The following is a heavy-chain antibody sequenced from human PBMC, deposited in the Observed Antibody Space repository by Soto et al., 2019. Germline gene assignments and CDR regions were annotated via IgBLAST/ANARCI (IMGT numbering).Heavy chain of an antibody. J-gene: IGHJ6*02. V-gene: IGHV1-69*13. Sequence: GASVKVSCKASGGTFNNYPITWVRQAPGEGLEWMGGSIPIFGTANYAQKFQGGVTISVYESTSTAYMELSSLRSEDTAVYYCARGRGYSGDDHYYYFDMDVWGQGTTVTVSS. CDR3: ARGRGYSGDDHYYYFDMDV. D-gene: IGHD5-12*01. CDR2: SIPIFGTA. CDR1: GGTFNNYP.